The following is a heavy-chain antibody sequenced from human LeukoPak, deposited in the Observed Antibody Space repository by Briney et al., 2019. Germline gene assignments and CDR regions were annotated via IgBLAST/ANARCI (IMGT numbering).Heavy chain of an antibody. J-gene: IGHJ4*02. Sequence: VGCLRPSCVASGFTLRSYVMNWVRQTPGKGLEWVSSISGSGDSTFYADSVKGRFRISRDNSKNTLYLQVNGLRTEETAVYYCAKDRLLNCRGDCYIFDYWGQGTVVTVSS. CDR2: ISGSGDST. CDR1: GFTLRSYV. V-gene: IGHV3-23*01. CDR3: AKDRLLNCRGDCYIFDY. D-gene: IGHD2-21*02.